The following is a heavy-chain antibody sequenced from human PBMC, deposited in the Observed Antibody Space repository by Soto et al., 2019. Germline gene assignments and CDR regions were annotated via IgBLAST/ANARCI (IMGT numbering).Heavy chain of an antibody. CDR1: GFTFSSNA. CDR2: ISGSGGST. D-gene: IGHD3-16*01. V-gene: IGHV3-23*01. CDR3: AKPVVGLVKPWYFDY. J-gene: IGHJ4*02. Sequence: PGGSLRLSCAASGFTFSSNAMSWVRQAPGKGLEWVSAISGSGGSTYYADSVKGRFTISRDNSKNTLYLQMNSLRAEDTAVYYCAKPVVGLVKPWYFDYWGKGTLVTVSS.